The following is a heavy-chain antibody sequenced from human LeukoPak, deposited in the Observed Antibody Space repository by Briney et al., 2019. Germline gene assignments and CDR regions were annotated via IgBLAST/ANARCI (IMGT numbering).Heavy chain of an antibody. CDR3: ARDWAVTTGIDY. Sequence: ASVKFSCKASGYTFTSYGISWVRQAPGQGLEWMGWISAYNGNTNYAQKLQGRVTMTTGTSTSTAYMELRSLRSDDTAVYYCARDWAVTTGIDYWGQGSLVTVSS. V-gene: IGHV1-18*01. CDR1: GYTFTSYG. D-gene: IGHD4-17*01. CDR2: ISAYNGNT. J-gene: IGHJ4*02.